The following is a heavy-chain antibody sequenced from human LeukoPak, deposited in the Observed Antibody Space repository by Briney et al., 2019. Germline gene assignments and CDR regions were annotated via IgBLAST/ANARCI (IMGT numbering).Heavy chain of an antibody. Sequence: TGGSLRLSCAASGFTFSSYGMHWVRQAPGKGLEWVAFIRYDGSNKYYAGSVKGRFTISRDNSKNTLYLQMNSLRAEDTAVYYCAKDPYRIAVAGTGPDYWVQGTLVTVSS. CDR3: AKDPYRIAVAGTGPDY. V-gene: IGHV3-30*02. CDR2: IRYDGSNK. CDR1: GFTFSSYG. D-gene: IGHD6-13*01. J-gene: IGHJ4*02.